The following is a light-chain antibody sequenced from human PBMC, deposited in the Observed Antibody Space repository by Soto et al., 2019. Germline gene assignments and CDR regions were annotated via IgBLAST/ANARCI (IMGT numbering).Light chain of an antibody. CDR3: QQRSNWPPVIT. Sequence: EIVLTQSPATLSLSPGERATLSCRASQSFSSYFAWCQQKPGQAPRLLIYDASTSATGIPARFSGRGSGTDFTLTISSREPEDFAVYYCQQRSNWPPVITFGQGTRLEIK. CDR1: QSFSSY. V-gene: IGKV3-11*01. CDR2: DAS. J-gene: IGKJ5*01.